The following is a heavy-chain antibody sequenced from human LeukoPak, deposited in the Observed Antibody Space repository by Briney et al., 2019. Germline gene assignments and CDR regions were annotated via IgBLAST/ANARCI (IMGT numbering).Heavy chain of an antibody. CDR3: AREKYGSGLYGMDV. J-gene: IGHJ6*02. D-gene: IGHD3-10*01. Sequence: GASVKVSCKASGYTFTGYYMHWVRQAPGRGLEWMGWINPNSGGTNYAQKFQGWVTMTRDTSISTAYMELSRLRSDDTAVYYCAREKYGSGLYGMDVWGQGTTVTVSS. V-gene: IGHV1-2*04. CDR2: INPNSGGT. CDR1: GYTFTGYY.